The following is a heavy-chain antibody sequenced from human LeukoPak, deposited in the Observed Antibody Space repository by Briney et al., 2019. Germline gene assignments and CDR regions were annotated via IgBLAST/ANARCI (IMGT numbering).Heavy chain of an antibody. Sequence: SVKVSCKASGGTFSSYAISWVRQAPGQGLEWMGGIIPIFGTANYAQKFQGRVTITADKSTSTAYMELSSLRSEDTAVYYCARALVDIVATTYFDYWGQGTLATVSS. D-gene: IGHD5-12*01. CDR1: GGTFSSYA. J-gene: IGHJ4*02. V-gene: IGHV1-69*06. CDR2: IIPIFGTA. CDR3: ARALVDIVATTYFDY.